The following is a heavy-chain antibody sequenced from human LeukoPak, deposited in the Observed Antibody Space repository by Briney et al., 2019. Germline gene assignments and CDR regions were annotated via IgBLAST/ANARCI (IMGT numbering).Heavy chain of an antibody. CDR2: LYYSGNT. CDR1: GASISSSNYY. CDR3: ARVNQEDYYDSSGYYSPFDF. D-gene: IGHD3-22*01. J-gene: IGHJ4*02. V-gene: IGHV4-39*07. Sequence: SETLSLTCAVSGASISSSNYYWGWIRQPPGKGLEWIGSLYYSGNTYYNPSLKRRVTISVDTSKNQFSLKLSSVTAADTAVYYCARVNQEDYYDSSGYYSPFDFWGQGTLVTVSS.